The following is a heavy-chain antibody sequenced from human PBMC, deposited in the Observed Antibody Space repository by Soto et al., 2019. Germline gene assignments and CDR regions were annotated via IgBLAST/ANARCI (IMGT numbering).Heavy chain of an antibody. V-gene: IGHV3-21*01. CDR2: ISSSSSYI. D-gene: IGHD6-13*01. J-gene: IGHJ4*02. CDR1: GFTVSSYS. CDR3: ENFERAAGPHFDY. Sequence: GGSLRLACAASGFTVSSYSMNWVRQAPGKGLEWVSSISSSSSYIYYADSVKGRFTISRDNAKNSLYLQMNSRRAEDTAVYYCENFERAAGPHFDYRGKGTLVPVSP.